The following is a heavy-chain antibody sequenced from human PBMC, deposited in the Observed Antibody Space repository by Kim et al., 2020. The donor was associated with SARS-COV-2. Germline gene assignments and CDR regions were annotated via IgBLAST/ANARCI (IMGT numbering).Heavy chain of an antibody. J-gene: IGHJ1*01. V-gene: IGHV3-30-3*01. D-gene: IGHD3-22*01. CDR3: ARDDYYDSSCYYTLTH. CDR1: GFTFSSYA. Sequence: GGSLRLSCAASGFTFSSYAMHWVRQAPGKGLEWVAGISYDGSNKYYADSVKGRFTISRDNSKNTLYLQMNSLRAEDTAVYYCARDDYYDSSCYYTLTHWG. CDR2: ISYDGSNK.